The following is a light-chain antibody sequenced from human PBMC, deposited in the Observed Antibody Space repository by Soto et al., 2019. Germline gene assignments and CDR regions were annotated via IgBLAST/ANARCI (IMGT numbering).Light chain of an antibody. CDR2: DAS. CDR3: QQRGNWPVT. V-gene: IGKV3-11*01. CDR1: QSVGSY. J-gene: IGKJ1*01. Sequence: EIVLTQSPATLSLSPGERATLSCRASQSVGSYFAWYQQKPGQAPRLLIYDASNRATGIPARFSGSGSGTDFTLTISSLEPDDFAVYYCQQRGNWPVTFCQGTKVDIK.